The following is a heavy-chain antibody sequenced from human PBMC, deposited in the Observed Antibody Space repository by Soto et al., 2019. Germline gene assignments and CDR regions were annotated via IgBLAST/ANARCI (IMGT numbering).Heavy chain of an antibody. CDR1: GGSISSSSYY. D-gene: IGHD2-15*01. V-gene: IGHV4-39*01. Sequence: PSETLSLTCTVSGGSISSSSYYWGWIRQPPGKGLEWIGSIYYSGSTYYNPSLKSRVTISVDTSKNQFSLKLSSVTAADTAVYYCARRGWKVVVAATSGNWFDPWGQGTLVTVSS. CDR3: ARRGWKVVVAATSGNWFDP. CDR2: IYYSGST. J-gene: IGHJ5*02.